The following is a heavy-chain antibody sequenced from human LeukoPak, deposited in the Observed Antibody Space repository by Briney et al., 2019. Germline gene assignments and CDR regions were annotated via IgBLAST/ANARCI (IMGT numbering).Heavy chain of an antibody. V-gene: IGHV3-23*01. CDR1: GFTFSNYA. Sequence: GGSLRLSCAASGFTFSNYAMSWVRQAPGKGLEWVSAISGNAGNTYYADSVKGRFTISRDNSKNTLYLQMNSLRAEDTAVYYCAKGDPVQLERRAGSFDYWGQGTLVTVSS. J-gene: IGHJ4*02. CDR3: AKGDPVQLERRAGSFDY. CDR2: ISGNAGNT. D-gene: IGHD1-1*01.